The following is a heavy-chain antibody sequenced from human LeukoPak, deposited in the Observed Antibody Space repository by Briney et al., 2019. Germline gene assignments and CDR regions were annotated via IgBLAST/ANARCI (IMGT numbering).Heavy chain of an antibody. Sequence: SETLSLTCSVSGASLRSYYWDWPRQSPRKGLEWIGYISDTGKTDSNPSLKSRVTISLGTSKTQFSLRLRSVTAADSAVYYCATGYYGPFATWGPGILVTVSS. CDR2: ISDTGKT. CDR1: GASLRSYY. CDR3: ATGYYGPFAT. V-gene: IGHV4-59*01. D-gene: IGHD1-26*01. J-gene: IGHJ5*02.